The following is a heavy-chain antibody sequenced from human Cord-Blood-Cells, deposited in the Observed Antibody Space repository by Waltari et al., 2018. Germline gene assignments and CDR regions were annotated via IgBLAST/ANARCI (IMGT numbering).Heavy chain of an antibody. V-gene: IGHV3-53*01. D-gene: IGHD1-26*01. Sequence: EVQLVESGGGLIQPGGSLRLSCAASGFTVSSNSMSWVRQAPGKGLEWVSVIYSGGSTYYADSVKGRFTISRDNSKNTLYLQMNSLRAEDTAVYYCARGKTSGTDAFDIWGQGTMVTVSS. CDR2: IYSGGST. CDR1: GFTVSSNS. CDR3: ARGKTSGTDAFDI. J-gene: IGHJ3*02.